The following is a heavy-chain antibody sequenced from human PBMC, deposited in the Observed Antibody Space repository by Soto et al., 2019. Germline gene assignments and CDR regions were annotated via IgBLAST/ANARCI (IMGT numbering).Heavy chain of an antibody. J-gene: IGHJ4*02. Sequence: QVQLVQSGAEVKKPGSSVKVSCKASGGTFSSYAISWVRQAPGQGLEWMGGIIPIFGTANYAQKFQGRVTITADESTSTAYMKLSSLRSEDTAVYYCARESRYCSGGSCYFLPGIDYWGQGTLVTVSS. D-gene: IGHD2-15*01. V-gene: IGHV1-69*12. CDR2: IIPIFGTA. CDR1: GGTFSSYA. CDR3: ARESRYCSGGSCYFLPGIDY.